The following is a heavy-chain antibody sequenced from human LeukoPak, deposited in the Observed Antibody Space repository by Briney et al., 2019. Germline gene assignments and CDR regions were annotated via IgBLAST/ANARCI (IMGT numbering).Heavy chain of an antibody. CDR2: IIPIFGTA. D-gene: IGHD3-10*01. V-gene: IGHV1-69*05. J-gene: IGHJ1*01. Sequence: SSVKVPCKASGGTFSSYAISWVRQAPGQGLEWMGRIIPIFGTANYAQKFQGRVTITTDESTSTAYMELSSLRSEDTAVYYCASLNYYGRGFSTLGQHWGQGTLVTVSS. CDR3: ASLNYYGRGFSTLGQH. CDR1: GGTFSSYA.